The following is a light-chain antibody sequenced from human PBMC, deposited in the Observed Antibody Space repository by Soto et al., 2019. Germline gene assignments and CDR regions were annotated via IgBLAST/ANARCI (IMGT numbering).Light chain of an antibody. V-gene: IGKV1-39*01. Sequence: DIQMTQSPSTLSGSVGDRVTITCRASQGISSYLAWYQQKPGKAPKLLIYDASILQRGVPSRFSGSGSGTDFTLTISNVQPEDFATYYCQQTYSTPQPFGQGTRLEIK. CDR3: QQTYSTPQP. CDR2: DAS. CDR1: QGISSY. J-gene: IGKJ5*01.